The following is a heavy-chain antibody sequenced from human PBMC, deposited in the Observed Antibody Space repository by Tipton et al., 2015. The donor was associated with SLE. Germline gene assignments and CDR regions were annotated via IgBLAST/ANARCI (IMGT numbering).Heavy chain of an antibody. CDR3: VKSGPVSTYLAH. Sequence: VQLVQSGGGLVQPGRALRLSCAASGFPFSDYAMTWVRQAPGKGLEWVSVIYAGYSTYYADSVRGRFTISRDNSKSTLYLQMNSLRRDDTAVYFCVKSGPVSTYLAHWGQGTVLPVSS. D-gene: IGHD2-15*01. CDR1: GFPFSDYA. J-gene: IGHJ4*02. V-gene: IGHV3-23*03. CDR2: IYAGYST.